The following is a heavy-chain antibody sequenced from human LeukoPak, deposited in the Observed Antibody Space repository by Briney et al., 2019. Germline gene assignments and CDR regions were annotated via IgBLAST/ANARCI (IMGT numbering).Heavy chain of an antibody. J-gene: IGHJ5*02. Sequence: GASVKVSCKASGYTFTSYYMHWVRQAPGQGLEWMGIINPSGGSTSYAQKFQGRVTMTTDTSISTAYMELSRLRSDDTAVYYCARDRNYGSGSYGIGWFDPWGQGTLVTVSS. CDR3: ARDRNYGSGSYGIGWFDP. V-gene: IGHV1-46*01. CDR2: INPSGGST. D-gene: IGHD3-10*01. CDR1: GYTFTSYY.